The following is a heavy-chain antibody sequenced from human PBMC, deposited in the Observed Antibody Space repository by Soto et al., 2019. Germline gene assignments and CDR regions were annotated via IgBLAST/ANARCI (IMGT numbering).Heavy chain of an antibody. V-gene: IGHV3-7*01. D-gene: IGHD2-15*01. CDR1: GFTFWGDW. CDR3: ARDFYGGFSYGPGDN. CDR2: IKQDGSAK. J-gene: IGHJ4*02. Sequence: GGSLRLSCVASGFTFWGDWMSWVRQAPGKGLEGVANIKQDGSAKQYLDSVRGRFTISRDNSKNSVYLQMNSLRAEDTALYYCARDFYGGFSYGPGDNWGQGTLVTVSS.